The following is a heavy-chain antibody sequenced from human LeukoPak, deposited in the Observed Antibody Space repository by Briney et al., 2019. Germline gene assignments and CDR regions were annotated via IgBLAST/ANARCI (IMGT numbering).Heavy chain of an antibody. CDR3: ARTRDNYYDASPNALDV. V-gene: IGHV4-59*12. CDR2: IYYSGST. Sequence: SETLSLTCTVSGGSISSYCWSWIRQPPGKGLEWIGYIYYSGSTNYNPSLGSRATMSVATSNNQFSLMLTSVTAADTAMYYCARTRDNYYDASPNALDVWGQGTMVTVPS. CDR1: GGSISSYC. D-gene: IGHD3-22*01. J-gene: IGHJ3*01.